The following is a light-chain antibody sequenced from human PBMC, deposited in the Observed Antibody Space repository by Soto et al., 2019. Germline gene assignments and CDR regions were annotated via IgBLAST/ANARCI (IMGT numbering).Light chain of an antibody. J-gene: IGLJ1*01. V-gene: IGLV2-14*01. CDR2: EVN. CDR1: SSDVGGYDY. Sequence: QSVLTQLASGSGYPGQSITISCPQTSSDVGGYDYVSWYQLHPGKAPNFMVFEVNNRPSGVSYRFSGSKSGNTASLTISGVQAEDEGDYFCSSYSISTAYLFGTGTKVTVL. CDR3: SSYSISTAYL.